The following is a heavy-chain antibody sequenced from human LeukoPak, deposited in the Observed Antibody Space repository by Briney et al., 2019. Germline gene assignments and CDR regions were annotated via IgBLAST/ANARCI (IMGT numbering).Heavy chain of an antibody. CDR3: ARVYGDFGNYFDY. D-gene: IGHD4-17*01. J-gene: IGHJ4*02. CDR2: IRTNGYGGTT. Sequence: GRSLRLSCTGSGFIFSDFAMTWVRQAPGKGLDWIGFIRTNGYGGTTEYAASGKDRFTISRDDSKNIAYLQMNSLKTEDTAVYYCARVYGDFGNYFDYWGRGTLVTVSS. V-gene: IGHV3-49*04. CDR1: GFIFSDFA.